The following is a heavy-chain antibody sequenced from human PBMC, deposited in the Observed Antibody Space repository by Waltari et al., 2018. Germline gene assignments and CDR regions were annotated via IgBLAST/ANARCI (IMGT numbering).Heavy chain of an antibody. J-gene: IGHJ4*02. CDR1: GGSFSGYY. CDR3: ATTYSYGLFDY. CDR2: IYYSGST. Sequence: QVQLQQWGAGLLKPSETLSLTCAVYGGSFSGYYWSWIRQSPGKGLEWIGYIYYSGSTNYNPSLKRRVTISVDTSKNQFSLKLSSVTAADTAVYYCATTYSYGLFDYWGQGTLVTVSS. D-gene: IGHD5-18*01. V-gene: IGHV4-34*11.